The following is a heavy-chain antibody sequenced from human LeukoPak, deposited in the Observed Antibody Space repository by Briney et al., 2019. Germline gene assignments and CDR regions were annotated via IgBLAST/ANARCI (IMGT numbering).Heavy chain of an antibody. V-gene: IGHV1-69*13. CDR3: VVSGGWYGV. D-gene: IGHD6-19*01. Sequence: ASVKVSCKASGGTFSSYAISWVRQAPGQGLQWMGEIIPLFGTRNYAQKFQGRLTITADESTTTAYMDLSSPTSEDTAVYYCVVSGGWYGVWGQGTLVTVSS. CDR2: IIPLFGTR. CDR1: GGTFSSYA. J-gene: IGHJ4*02.